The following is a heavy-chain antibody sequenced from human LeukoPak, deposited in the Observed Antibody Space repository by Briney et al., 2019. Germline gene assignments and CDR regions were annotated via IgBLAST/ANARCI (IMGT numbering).Heavy chain of an antibody. CDR2: ISYDGSNK. J-gene: IGHJ6*02. V-gene: IGHV3-30*18. D-gene: IGHD3-10*01. CDR1: GFTFSSYG. Sequence: GRSLRLSCAASGFTFSSYGMHWVRQAPGKGLEWVAVISYDGSNKYYADSVKGRFTISRDNSKNTLYLQMNSLRAEDTAVYYCAKDELWFGELSSYYGMDVWGQGTTVTVSS. CDR3: AKDELWFGELSSYYGMDV.